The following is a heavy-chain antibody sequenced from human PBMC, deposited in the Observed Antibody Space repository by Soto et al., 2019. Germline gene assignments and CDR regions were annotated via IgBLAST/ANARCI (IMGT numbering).Heavy chain of an antibody. CDR3: ARDRVTMVRGTSLANYYYYYYGMDV. V-gene: IGHV4-59*01. Sequence: SETLSLTCTVSGGSISSYYWSWIRQPPGKGLEWIGYIYYSGSTNYNPSLKSRVTISVDTSKNQFSLKLSSVTAADTAVYYCARDRVTMVRGTSLANYYYYYYGMDVWGQGTTVTVSS. D-gene: IGHD3-10*01. J-gene: IGHJ6*02. CDR1: GGSISSYY. CDR2: IYYSGST.